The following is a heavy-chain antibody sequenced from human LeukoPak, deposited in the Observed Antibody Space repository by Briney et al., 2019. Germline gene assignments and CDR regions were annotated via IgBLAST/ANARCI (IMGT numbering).Heavy chain of an antibody. V-gene: IGHV3-7*03. Sequence: AGGSLRLSCAASGFTFSGRRMSWLRQAPGKGLEWVANINQDGTDKYYVDSVKGRFTISRDNAKNSLYLQMNSLRAEDTAVYYCAREIVGTHKSRFDPWGQGTLVTVSS. CDR1: GFTFSGRR. D-gene: IGHD1-26*01. CDR3: AREIVGTHKSRFDP. J-gene: IGHJ5*02. CDR2: INQDGTDK.